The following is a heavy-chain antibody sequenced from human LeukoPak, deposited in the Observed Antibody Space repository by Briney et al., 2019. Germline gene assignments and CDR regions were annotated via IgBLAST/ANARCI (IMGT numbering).Heavy chain of an antibody. Sequence: PGGSLRLSCAASGFSFSSYAIHWVRQAPGKGLEWVSSASSSTIYIYYADSVKGRFTISRDNAKNSLYLQMNRLRAEDTAVYYCARDISGWLDYWGQGTLVTVSS. CDR1: GFSFSSYA. V-gene: IGHV3-21*01. CDR2: ASSSTIYI. D-gene: IGHD3-22*01. CDR3: ARDISGWLDY. J-gene: IGHJ4*02.